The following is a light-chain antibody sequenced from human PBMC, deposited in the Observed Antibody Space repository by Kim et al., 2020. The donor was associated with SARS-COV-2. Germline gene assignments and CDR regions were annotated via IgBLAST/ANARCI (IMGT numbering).Light chain of an antibody. CDR2: DAS. CDR3: QQRYNWPPT. V-gene: IGKV3-11*01. CDR1: QSVGGY. J-gene: IGKJ2*01. Sequence: SLSPGERAPLSRRASQSVGGYVAGYPQTPGQAPRLLMYDASKRATGTPARFSGSGSGTVFSLPISSLEPEDFALYYCQQRYNWPPTFGKGTKLELK.